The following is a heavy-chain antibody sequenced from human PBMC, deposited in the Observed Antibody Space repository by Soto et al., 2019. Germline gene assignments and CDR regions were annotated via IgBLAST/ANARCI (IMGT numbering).Heavy chain of an antibody. CDR2: INAHSGGT. CDR3: AKDLLRQRGYWLDP. Sequence: ASLKLSCKVSRLCCTGYYIDCLRQAPGQGLEWMAWINAHSGGTEYEQKFQGRVTLTRDKSIATDYLTFTSLNSDHKDLYYCAKDLLRQRGYWLDPWGQGTQVTVSS. J-gene: IGHJ5*02. V-gene: IGHV1-2*02. CDR1: RLCCTGYY. D-gene: IGHD6-13*01.